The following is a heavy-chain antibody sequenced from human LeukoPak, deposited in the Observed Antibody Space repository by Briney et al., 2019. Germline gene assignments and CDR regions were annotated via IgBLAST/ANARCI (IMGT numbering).Heavy chain of an antibody. CDR1: GFTFSRHS. V-gene: IGHV3-7*01. CDR3: ARDCATGFDY. J-gene: IGHJ4*02. CDR2: IKEDGTEK. Sequence: GGSLRLSCEVSGFTFSRHSMSWVRQAPGKGLEWVAKIKEDGTEKYYVGSVEGRFTISRDNAKNTLYLQMNSLRAEDTAVYYCARDCATGFDYWGQGTLVTVSS.